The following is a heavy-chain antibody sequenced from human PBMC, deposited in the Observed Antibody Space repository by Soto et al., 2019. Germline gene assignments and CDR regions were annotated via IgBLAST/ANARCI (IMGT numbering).Heavy chain of an antibody. J-gene: IGHJ3*02. D-gene: IGHD2-15*01. CDR1: EFTFSNYA. V-gene: IGHV3-23*01. CDR3: AKGDIVVVLPGDDAFDI. CDR2: ISGSDGST. Sequence: EVQLLESGGGLVQPGGSLRLSCVCSEFTFSNYAMSWVRQAPGKGLEWVSGISGSDGSTFYADSVRGRFTISRDNSKNTLYLQMNSLRAEDTAVYFCAKGDIVVVLPGDDAFDIWGQGTMVTVSS.